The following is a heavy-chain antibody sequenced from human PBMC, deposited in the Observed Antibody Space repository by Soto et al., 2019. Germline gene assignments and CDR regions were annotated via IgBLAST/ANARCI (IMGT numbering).Heavy chain of an antibody. CDR3: ARDGRLLRYSYAWDYYYGMDV. V-gene: IGHV3-11*01. Sequence: QVQLVESGGGLVKPGGSLRLSCAASGFTFSDYYMSWIRQAPGKGLEWVSYISSSGSTIYYADSVKGRFTISRDNAKNSLYLQMNSLRAEDTAVYYCARDGRLLRYSYAWDYYYGMDVWGQGTTVTVSS. J-gene: IGHJ6*02. CDR1: GFTFSDYY. CDR2: ISSSGSTI. D-gene: IGHD5-18*01.